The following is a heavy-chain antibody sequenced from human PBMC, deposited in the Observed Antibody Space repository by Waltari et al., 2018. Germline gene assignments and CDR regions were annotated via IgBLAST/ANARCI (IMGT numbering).Heavy chain of an antibody. D-gene: IGHD2-2*01. CDR3: ARDPVVPKADNWFDP. J-gene: IGHJ5*02. V-gene: IGHV3-74*01. CDR1: GFTFSSYW. Sequence: QVVESGGGLVQPGGSLRLSCAASGFTFSSYWMHWVRQAPGKGLVWVSRISTDGSRTNDADSVKSRFTNSRDNAKNTLYLQMNSLRAEDTAVYYCARDPVVPKADNWFDPWGQGTLVTVSS. CDR2: ISTDGSRT.